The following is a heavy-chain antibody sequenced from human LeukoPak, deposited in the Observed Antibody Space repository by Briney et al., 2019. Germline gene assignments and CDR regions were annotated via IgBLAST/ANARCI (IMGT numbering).Heavy chain of an antibody. Sequence: ASVKVSCKASGYTFTGYYMHWVRQAPGQGLEWMGRINPNSGGTNYAQKFQGRVTMTRDTSINTAYMELSRLRSDDTAVYYCARVLGYYDSSGYLGISWFDPWGQGTLVTVSS. CDR1: GYTFTGYY. V-gene: IGHV1-2*06. CDR3: ARVLGYYDSSGYLGISWFDP. J-gene: IGHJ5*02. CDR2: INPNSGGT. D-gene: IGHD3-22*01.